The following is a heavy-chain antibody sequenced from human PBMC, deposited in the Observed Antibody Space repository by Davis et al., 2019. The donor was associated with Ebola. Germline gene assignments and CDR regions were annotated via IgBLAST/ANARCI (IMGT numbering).Heavy chain of an antibody. Sequence: PGGSLRLSCAASGFTFSSYAMSWVRQTPGKGLEWVANIKEDGSEKYHMASVKGRFTISRDNAKNSLYLQMKSLRAEDTAVYYCARTVAYSRDWLPRGGSPDYWGQGTQVTVDS. V-gene: IGHV3-7*03. D-gene: IGHD6-19*01. CDR3: ARTVAYSRDWLPRGGSPDY. CDR2: IKEDGSEK. CDR1: GFTFSSYA. J-gene: IGHJ4*02.